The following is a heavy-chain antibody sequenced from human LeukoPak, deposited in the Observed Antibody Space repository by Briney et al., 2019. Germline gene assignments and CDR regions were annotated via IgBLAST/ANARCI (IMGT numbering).Heavy chain of an antibody. D-gene: IGHD3-16*01. CDR1: GYTFTSYG. V-gene: IGHV1-18*01. Sequence: GASVKVSCKASGYTFTSYGISWGLEAPGQGLEWMGWISAYNGNTNYAQKLQGRVTMTTDTSPSTAYMELRSLRSDDTAVYYCARVAWGQHNWFDPWGQGPLVTVSS. CDR3: ARVAWGQHNWFDP. J-gene: IGHJ5*02. CDR2: ISAYNGNT.